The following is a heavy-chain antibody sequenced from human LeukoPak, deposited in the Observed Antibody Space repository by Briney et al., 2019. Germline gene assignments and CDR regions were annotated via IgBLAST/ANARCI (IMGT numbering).Heavy chain of an antibody. CDR1: GFTFSSYA. CDR2: VRGGGGGT. J-gene: IGHJ5*02. Sequence: PGGSLRPSCAASGFTFSSYAMMWVRQAPGKGREWVSTVRGGGGGTYYADSVKGRFTISRDNSKNTLYLQMNSLRGEDTAVYYCAKGAAAGQVDWFDPWGQGTLVTVSS. D-gene: IGHD6-13*01. V-gene: IGHV3-23*01. CDR3: AKGAAAGQVDWFDP.